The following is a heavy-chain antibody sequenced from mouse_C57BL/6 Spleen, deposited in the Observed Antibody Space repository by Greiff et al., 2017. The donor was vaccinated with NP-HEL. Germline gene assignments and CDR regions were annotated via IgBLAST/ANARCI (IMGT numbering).Heavy chain of an antibody. CDR2: ISYDGSN. J-gene: IGHJ4*01. Sequence: DVQLQESGPGLVKPSQSLSLTCSVTGYSITSGYYWNWIRQFPGNKLEWMGYISYDGSNNYNPSLKNRISITRDTSKNQFFLKLNSVTTEDTATYYCARAPRWLLLMDYWGQGTSVTVSS. CDR1: GYSITSGYY. D-gene: IGHD2-3*01. CDR3: ARAPRWLLLMDY. V-gene: IGHV3-6*01.